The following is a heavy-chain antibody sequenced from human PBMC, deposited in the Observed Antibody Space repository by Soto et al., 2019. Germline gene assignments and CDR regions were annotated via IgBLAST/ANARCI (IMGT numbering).Heavy chain of an antibody. CDR2: IYYSGST. V-gene: IGHV4-59*08. CDR3: ARHAAVAERLDY. D-gene: IGHD6-19*01. CDR1: GGSISSYY. J-gene: IGHJ4*02. Sequence: PSETLSLTCTVSGGSISSYYWSWIRQPPGKGLEWIGYIYYSGSTNYNPSLKSRVTISVDTSKNQFSLKLSSVTAADTAVYYCARHAAVAERLDYWGQGTLVTVSS.